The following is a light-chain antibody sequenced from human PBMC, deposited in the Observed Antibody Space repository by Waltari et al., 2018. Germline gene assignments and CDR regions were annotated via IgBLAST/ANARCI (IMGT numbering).Light chain of an antibody. Sequence: DVVMTQSPLSLPVTLGQPASISCKSSQSLVHSDGNTYLAWFQQRPGQSPRRLIYTVSNRESGVPDRFSASGSGTDFTLKISRVEAEDVGVYYCMQGTHWPLTFGGGTKVEIK. V-gene: IGKV2-30*02. CDR3: MQGTHWPLT. CDR2: TVS. CDR1: QSLVHSDGNTY. J-gene: IGKJ4*01.